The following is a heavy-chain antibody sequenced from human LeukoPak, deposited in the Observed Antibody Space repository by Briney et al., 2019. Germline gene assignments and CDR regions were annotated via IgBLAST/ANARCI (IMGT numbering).Heavy chain of an antibody. CDR3: AREAPYCGGDCYSHFDY. J-gene: IGHJ4*02. V-gene: IGHV1-69*01. Sequence: SVKVSCKASGGTFSSYAISWVRQAPGQGLEWRGGIIPIFGTANYAQKFQGRVTITADESTSTAYMELSSLRSEDTAVYYCAREAPYCGGDCYSHFDYWGQGTLVTVSS. D-gene: IGHD2-21*01. CDR2: IIPIFGTA. CDR1: GGTFSSYA.